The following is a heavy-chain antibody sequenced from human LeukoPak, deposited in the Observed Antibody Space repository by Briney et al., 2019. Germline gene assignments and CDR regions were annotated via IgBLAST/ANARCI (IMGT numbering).Heavy chain of an antibody. CDR2: IYYSGST. Sequence: SETLSLTCTVSGGSISSSSYYWGWIRQPPGKELEWIGSIYYSGSTYYNPSLKSRVTISVDTSKNQFSLKLSSVTAADTAVYYCARDLGGYDDDAFDIWGQGTMVTVSS. CDR1: GGSISSSSYY. CDR3: ARDLGGYDDDAFDI. D-gene: IGHD5-12*01. V-gene: IGHV4-39*07. J-gene: IGHJ3*02.